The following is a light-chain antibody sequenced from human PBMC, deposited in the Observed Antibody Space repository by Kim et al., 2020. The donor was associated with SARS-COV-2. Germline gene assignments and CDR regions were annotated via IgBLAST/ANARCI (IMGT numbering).Light chain of an antibody. CDR3: DTYDSGLSGAV. J-gene: IGLJ2*01. CDR1: STNNSAGYD. Sequence: GQVTIISCEGSTNNSAGYDVHWYQQLPGTAPKLLVYDNCERPSGVPDRFSGSKSGTSATLAITGLQAGDEADYYCDTYDSGLSGAVFGGGTQLTVL. CDR2: DNC. V-gene: IGLV1-40*01.